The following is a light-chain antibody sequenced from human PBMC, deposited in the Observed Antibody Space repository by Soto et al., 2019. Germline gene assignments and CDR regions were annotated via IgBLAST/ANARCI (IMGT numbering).Light chain of an antibody. Sequence: EIVMTQSPATLSLSPGERATLSCRASQSVSSYLAWYQQKPGQAPRLLIYGISRRATGIPDRFSGSGSGTDFTLTISGLEPEDFAVYYCEQYGSSPRTFGQGTKVE. CDR2: GIS. V-gene: IGKV3-20*01. CDR1: QSVSSY. CDR3: EQYGSSPRT. J-gene: IGKJ1*01.